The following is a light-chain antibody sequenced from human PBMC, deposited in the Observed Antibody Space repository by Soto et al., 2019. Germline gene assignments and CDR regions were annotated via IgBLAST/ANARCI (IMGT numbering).Light chain of an antibody. Sequence: QSVLTQPRSVSGSPGQSVTISCTGTSSDVGGYNYVSWYQQHPGKAPKLKIYDVSKRPSGVPDRFSGSKSGNTASLTISGLQAEDEADYYCCSYAGSYTVYVFGTGTKVTVL. CDR2: DVS. CDR1: SSDVGGYNY. CDR3: CSYAGSYTVYV. J-gene: IGLJ1*01. V-gene: IGLV2-11*01.